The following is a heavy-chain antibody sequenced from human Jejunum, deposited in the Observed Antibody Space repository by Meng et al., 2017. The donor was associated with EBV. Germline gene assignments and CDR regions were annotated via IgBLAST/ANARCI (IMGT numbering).Heavy chain of an antibody. V-gene: IGHV3-74*01. Sequence: ELRVGAGGGLVQPGGSLSLSCAAFGFSLSGYWMEWVRQAPGKGLVWVSRIDSDGSNTNYADSVKGRFTISRDNAKNTLYLQMNSLRPEDTAVYYCARGNHGPDYWGQGTLVTVSS. CDR1: GFSLSGYW. CDR3: ARGNHGPDY. CDR2: IDSDGSNT. J-gene: IGHJ4*02. D-gene: IGHD1-14*01.